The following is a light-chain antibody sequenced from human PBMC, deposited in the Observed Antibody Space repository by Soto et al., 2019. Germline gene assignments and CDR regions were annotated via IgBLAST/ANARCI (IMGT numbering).Light chain of an antibody. CDR3: KQYGSSPPT. J-gene: IGKJ1*01. CDR2: GAS. CDR1: QSVSTNY. Sequence: EIVLTQSPDTLSLSPGERATLSCRASQSVSTNYLAWYQRKPGQAPRLLIYGASSRATDLPNRFSGSGSGTDFTLTITRLKAEDFAVYYCKQYGSSPPTFGQGTKVEIK. V-gene: IGKV3-20*01.